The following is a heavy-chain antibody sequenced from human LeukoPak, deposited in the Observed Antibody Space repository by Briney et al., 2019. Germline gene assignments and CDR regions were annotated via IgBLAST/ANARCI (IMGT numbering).Heavy chain of an antibody. CDR3: ARTVGADLYYCDN. CDR1: GYTFTSYN. J-gene: IGHJ4*02. V-gene: IGHV1-46*01. Sequence: GASVKVSCKASGYTFTSYNMHWVRQAPGQGLEWMGIINPSGGSTSYAQKFQGRVTMTRDTSTRTVYMELSSLTSEDTAVYYCARTVGADLYYCDNWGQGTLVTVSS. CDR2: INPSGGST. D-gene: IGHD1-26*01.